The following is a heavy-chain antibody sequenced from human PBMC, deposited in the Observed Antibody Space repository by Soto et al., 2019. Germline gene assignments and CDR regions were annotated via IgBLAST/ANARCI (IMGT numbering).Heavy chain of an antibody. D-gene: IGHD6-13*01. CDR3: ARVGIQSSIVWYPLYY. Sequence: GGSLRLSCAASGFTFSDFWMSWVRQAPGKGLEWVANINEDGSGKYYVDSVKGRFTISRDNAKNSLYLLMNSLRGEDTAVYYCARVGIQSSIVWYPLYYWGQGTLVTVSS. J-gene: IGHJ4*02. CDR1: GFTFSDFW. V-gene: IGHV3-7*01. CDR2: INEDGSGK.